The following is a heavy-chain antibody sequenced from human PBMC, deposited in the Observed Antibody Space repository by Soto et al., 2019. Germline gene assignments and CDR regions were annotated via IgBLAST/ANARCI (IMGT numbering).Heavy chain of an antibody. V-gene: IGHV3-64*01. D-gene: IGHD6-19*01. CDR2: ISSNGGST. CDR1: GLTYTSYA. Sequence: EVQLVESGGGLVQPGGSLRLSCAASGLTYTSYAMHWVRQAPGKGLEYVSAISSNGGSTYYANSVKGRFTISRDNSKNTLYLQMGSLRAEDMAVYYCARQWLDSYYFDYSGQGTLVTVSS. J-gene: IGHJ4*02. CDR3: ARQWLDSYYFDY.